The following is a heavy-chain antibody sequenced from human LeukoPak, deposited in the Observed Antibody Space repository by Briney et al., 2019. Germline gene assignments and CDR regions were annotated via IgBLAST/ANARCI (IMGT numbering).Heavy chain of an antibody. Sequence: GESLKISCKGSGYSFTNYWIGWVRQMPGKGLEWMGIIYPSDSDTRYSPSFQGQVTISADKFISTAYLQWSSLKASDTAMYYCARQGVEVAGVYYFDYWGQGTLVTVSS. J-gene: IGHJ4*02. V-gene: IGHV5-51*01. CDR1: GYSFTNYW. D-gene: IGHD6-19*01. CDR3: ARQGVEVAGVYYFDY. CDR2: IYPSDSDT.